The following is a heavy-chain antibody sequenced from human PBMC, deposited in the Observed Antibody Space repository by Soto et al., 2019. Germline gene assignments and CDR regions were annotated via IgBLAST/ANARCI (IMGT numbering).Heavy chain of an antibody. V-gene: IGHV1-69*06. D-gene: IGHD5-18*01. CDR2: IIPVFGTG. CDR3: ARVGGTGGYTYGLDY. J-gene: IGHJ4*02. Sequence: QVQLVQSGAEVKKPGSSMKVSCKASGGTFSSYAISWVRQAPGQGLEWMGGIIPVFGTGIYAQKFKGRVTITADKSTNTAYMELSSLRSEDTAVYFCARVGGTGGYTYGLDYWGQGTLVTVSS. CDR1: GGTFSSYA.